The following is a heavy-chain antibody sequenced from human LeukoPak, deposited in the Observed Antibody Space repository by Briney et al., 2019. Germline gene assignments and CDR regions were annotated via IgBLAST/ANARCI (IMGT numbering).Heavy chain of an antibody. CDR2: MSGSGSST. CDR3: SKEIYGDSTGGRFQH. V-gene: IGHV3-23*01. CDR1: GFTFSSYA. Sequence: GGSLRLSCAASGFTFSSYAMSWVRQAPGKGLEWVSVMSGSGSSTYYADSVKGRFTISRDNSKNTLYLQMNSLRAEDTAVYYCSKEIYGDSTGGRFQHWGQGTLVTVSS. J-gene: IGHJ1*01. D-gene: IGHD4-17*01.